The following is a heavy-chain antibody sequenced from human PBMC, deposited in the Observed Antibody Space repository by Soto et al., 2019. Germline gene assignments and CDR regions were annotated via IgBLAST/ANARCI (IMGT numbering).Heavy chain of an antibody. V-gene: IGHV3-30*18. J-gene: IGHJ3*01. D-gene: IGHD3-9*01. CDR3: AKDRLGLRYFDWSLCCV. CDR2: ISYDGSNE. Sequence: QVQLVESGGGVVQPGRSLSLSCAASGFSFRTFGMHWVRQAPGKGLEWVAVISYDGSNEFYADSVKGRFTISRDNSKNTVYLQMTSLRADDTAVYYCAKDRLGLRYFDWSLCCVWCQGKMVTVSS. CDR1: GFSFRTFG.